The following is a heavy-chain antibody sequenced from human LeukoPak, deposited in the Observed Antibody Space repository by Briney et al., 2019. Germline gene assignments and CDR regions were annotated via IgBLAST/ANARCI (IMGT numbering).Heavy chain of an antibody. CDR2: INHSGST. CDR1: GGSFSGYY. Sequence: PSETLSLTCAVYGGSFSGYYWSWIRQPPGKGLEWIGEINHSGSTNYNPSLKSRVTISVDTSKNQFSLKLSSVTAADTAVYYCARGVGGNDYWGQGTLVTVSS. J-gene: IGHJ4*02. D-gene: IGHD3-16*01. V-gene: IGHV4-34*01. CDR3: ARGVGGNDY.